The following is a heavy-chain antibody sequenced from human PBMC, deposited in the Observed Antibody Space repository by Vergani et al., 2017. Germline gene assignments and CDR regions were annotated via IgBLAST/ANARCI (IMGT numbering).Heavy chain of an antibody. Sequence: QVQLVQSGAEVKKPGASVKVSCKASGYTFTSYYMYWVRQAPGQGLEWMGIINPSDGSTSYAQKFQGRVTMTRDTSTSTVYMELSSLRSEDTAVYYCARGGVPATIYGYYYYYMDVWGKGTTVTVSS. J-gene: IGHJ6*03. D-gene: IGHD2-2*01. CDR1: GYTFTSYY. V-gene: IGHV1-46*01. CDR3: ARGGVPATIYGYYYYYMDV. CDR2: INPSDGST.